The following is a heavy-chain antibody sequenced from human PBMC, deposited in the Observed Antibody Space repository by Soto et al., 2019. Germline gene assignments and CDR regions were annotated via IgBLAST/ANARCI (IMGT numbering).Heavy chain of an antibody. CDR2: ISPSTSTI. CDR1: GFTFSSYE. Sequence: EVQLVESGGDLVQPGGSLRLSCAASGFTFSSYEMNWVRQAPGKGLEWVSYISPSTSTIYYADSVKGRFTISRDNANNSLYLQMNSLRAADTAVYYCARAAGTLVRGVYGMDVWGQGTTVTVSS. V-gene: IGHV3-48*03. CDR3: ARAAGTLVRGVYGMDV. J-gene: IGHJ6*02. D-gene: IGHD3-10*01.